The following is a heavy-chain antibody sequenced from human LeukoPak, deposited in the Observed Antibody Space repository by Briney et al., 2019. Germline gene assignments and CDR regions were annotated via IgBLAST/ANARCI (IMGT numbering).Heavy chain of an antibody. D-gene: IGHD2-15*01. Sequence: KASETLSLTCTVSGGSVSSGSYYWSWIRQPPGKGLEWIGYIYYSGSTNYNPSLKSRVTISVDTSKNQFSLKLSSVTAADTAVYYCARNNCSGGSCYFSEADYFDYWGQGTLVTVSS. CDR3: ARNNCSGGSCYFSEADYFDY. CDR1: GGSVSSGSYY. V-gene: IGHV4-61*01. J-gene: IGHJ4*02. CDR2: IYYSGST.